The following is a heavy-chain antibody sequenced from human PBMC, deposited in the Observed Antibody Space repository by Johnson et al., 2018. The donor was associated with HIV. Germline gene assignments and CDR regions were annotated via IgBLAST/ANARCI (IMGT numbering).Heavy chain of an antibody. CDR2: ISSSGSTI. V-gene: IGHV3-11*04. D-gene: IGHD3-9*01. Sequence: QVQLVESGGGLVKPGGSLRLSCAASGFTFSDYYMSWIRQAPRKGLEWLSYISSSGSTIYYADSVKGRFPIPRDNAKNSLYLQMSSRRAEDTAVYYCAREGVAVRYIDDAFDIWGQGTMVTVSS. CDR3: AREGVAVRYIDDAFDI. CDR1: GFTFSDYY. J-gene: IGHJ3*02.